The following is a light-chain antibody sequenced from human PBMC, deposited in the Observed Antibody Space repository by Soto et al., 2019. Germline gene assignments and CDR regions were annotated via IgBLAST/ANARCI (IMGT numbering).Light chain of an antibody. CDR3: QQYNNWPLT. CDR2: GAT. Sequence: EIVLTQSPGTLSLSPGERATLSCRASQSVSSSYLAWYQQKPGQPPRLLIYGATTRATGIPARFSGSGSGTEFTLPISSLQSEDFAVYYCQQYNNWPLTFGGGTKVDIK. CDR1: QSVSSSY. J-gene: IGKJ4*01. V-gene: IGKV3D-15*01.